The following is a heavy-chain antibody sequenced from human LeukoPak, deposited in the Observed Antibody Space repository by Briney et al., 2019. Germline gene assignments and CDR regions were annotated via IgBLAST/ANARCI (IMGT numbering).Heavy chain of an antibody. CDR2: IYYSGTT. J-gene: IGHJ5*02. CDR3: AKGAGGFSYYNWFDP. CDR1: GGSISSSPYY. Sequence: SETLSLTCTVSGGSISSSPYYWGWIRQPPGKGLEWIGSIYYSGTTHYNPSLASRATISVDTSKNQFSLKLASVTAADTAIYYCAKGAGGFSYYNWFDPWGQGTLVTVSS. V-gene: IGHV4-39*07. D-gene: IGHD5-18*01.